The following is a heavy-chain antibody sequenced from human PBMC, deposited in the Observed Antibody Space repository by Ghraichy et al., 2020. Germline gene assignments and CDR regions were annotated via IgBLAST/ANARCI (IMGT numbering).Heavy chain of an antibody. Sequence: LSLTCAASGFTFSSYAMSWVRQAPGKGLEWVSSISGSGSNTYYADSVEGRFTISRDDSKNTLYLQMNSLRADDTAVYYCASSSSGWYNFDNWGQGTLVTVSS. CDR1: GFTFSSYA. J-gene: IGHJ4*02. CDR3: ASSSSGWYNFDN. V-gene: IGHV3-23*01. CDR2: ISGSGSNT. D-gene: IGHD6-19*01.